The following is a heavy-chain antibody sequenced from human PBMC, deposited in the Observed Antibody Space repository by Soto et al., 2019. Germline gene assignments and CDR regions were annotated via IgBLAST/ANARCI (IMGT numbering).Heavy chain of an antibody. J-gene: IGHJ3*02. Sequence: ASVKVSCKASGYTFTSCGISWVRQAPGQGLEWMGWISAYNGNTNYAQKLQGRVTMTTDTSTSTAYMELRSLRSDDTAVYYCARDPTSRGAFDIWGQGTMVTVSS. CDR3: ARDPTSRGAFDI. CDR2: ISAYNGNT. CDR1: GYTFTSCG. V-gene: IGHV1-18*01. D-gene: IGHD1-26*01.